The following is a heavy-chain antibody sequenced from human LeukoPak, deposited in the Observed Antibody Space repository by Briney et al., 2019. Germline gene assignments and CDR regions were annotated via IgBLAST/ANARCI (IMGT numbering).Heavy chain of an antibody. CDR2: IVPILGIA. V-gene: IGHV1-69*04. CDR3: ARVLGPYYYETDY. D-gene: IGHD3-22*01. J-gene: IGHJ4*02. Sequence: SSVKVSCKASGGAFSSYAISWVRQAPGQGLEWMGRIVPILGIANYAQKFQGRVTITADKSTSTAYMELSSLRSEDTAVYYCARVLGPYYYETDYWGQGTLVTLSS. CDR1: GGAFSSYA.